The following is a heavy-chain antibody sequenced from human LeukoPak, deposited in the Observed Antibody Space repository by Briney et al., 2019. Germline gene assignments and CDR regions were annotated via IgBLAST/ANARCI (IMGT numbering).Heavy chain of an antibody. Sequence: ASVKVSCKVSGYTLTELSMHWVRQAPGKGLEWMGGFDPEDGETIYAQKFQGRVTKTEDTSTDTAYMELSSLRSEDTAVYYCATAPRLLWFGESAYYFDYWGQGTLVTVSS. CDR1: GYTLTELS. V-gene: IGHV1-24*01. CDR3: ATAPRLLWFGESAYYFDY. J-gene: IGHJ4*02. D-gene: IGHD3-10*01. CDR2: FDPEDGET.